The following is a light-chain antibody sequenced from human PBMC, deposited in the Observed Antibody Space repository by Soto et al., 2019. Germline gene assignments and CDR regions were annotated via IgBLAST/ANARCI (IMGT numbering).Light chain of an antibody. V-gene: IGLV2-14*01. CDR1: SSDVGGYNY. J-gene: IGLJ1*01. Sequence: QSALTQPASVSGSPGQSITISCTGTSSDVGGYNYVSWYQQHPGKAPKLMIYDVSNRPSGVSNRFSGSKSGNTASLTISGLQAEDEADYYCSSYTISSTLVFGTGTQLTVL. CDR3: SSYTISSTLV. CDR2: DVS.